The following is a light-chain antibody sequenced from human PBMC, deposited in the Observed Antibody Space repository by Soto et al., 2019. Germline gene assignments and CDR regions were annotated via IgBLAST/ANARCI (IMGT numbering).Light chain of an antibody. CDR3: QQYTNYPWT. CDR1: QSISSW. Sequence: DIQMTQSPPTLSASVGDRVTITCWAGQSISSWLAWYQQRPGKAPNLLIYDVSSLESGVPSRFSGSGSGTEFTLTFSSLQPDDFATYYCQQYTNYPWTFGQGTKVEIK. CDR2: DVS. V-gene: IGKV1-5*01. J-gene: IGKJ1*01.